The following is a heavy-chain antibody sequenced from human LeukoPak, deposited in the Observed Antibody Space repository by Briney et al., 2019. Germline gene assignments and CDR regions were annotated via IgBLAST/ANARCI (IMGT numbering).Heavy chain of an antibody. Sequence: GGSLRLSCAASGITVSTNYMSWVRQAPGKGLEWVAIIYSGGGTYYADSVKGRFTISRDNAKNSLYLQMNSLRAEDTAVYYCAKMVVGAVDYWGQGTLVPVSS. D-gene: IGHD1-26*01. V-gene: IGHV3-66*01. CDR3: AKMVVGAVDY. J-gene: IGHJ4*02. CDR1: GITVSTNY. CDR2: IYSGGGT.